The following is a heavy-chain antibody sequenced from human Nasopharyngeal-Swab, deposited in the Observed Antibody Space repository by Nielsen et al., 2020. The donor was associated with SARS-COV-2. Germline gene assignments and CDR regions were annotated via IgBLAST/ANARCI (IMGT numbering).Heavy chain of an antibody. Sequence: GESLKISCAASGFTFSSYHMNWVRPAPGKGLEWVSSISSSSSYIYYADSVKGRFTISRDNAKNSLYLQMNSLRAEDTAVYYCATAFGVTMISPCNYWGQGTLVTVSS. CDR3: ATAFGVTMISPCNY. CDR1: GFTFSSYH. CDR2: ISSSSSYI. J-gene: IGHJ4*02. D-gene: IGHD3-22*01. V-gene: IGHV3-21*01.